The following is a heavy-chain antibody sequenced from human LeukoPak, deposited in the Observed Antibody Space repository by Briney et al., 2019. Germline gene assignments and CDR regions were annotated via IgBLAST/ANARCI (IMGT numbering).Heavy chain of an antibody. Sequence: SVKVSCKASGGSFSSYAINWVRQAPGQGLEWMGGIIPIFGTANYAQNFQGRVTITADKFTSIVYMELRSLRSEDTAVYYCARTAKRAYYDSTLYNWFDPWGQGTLVTVSS. J-gene: IGHJ5*02. V-gene: IGHV1-69*06. CDR1: GGSFSSYA. D-gene: IGHD3-22*01. CDR2: IIPIFGTA. CDR3: ARTAKRAYYDSTLYNWFDP.